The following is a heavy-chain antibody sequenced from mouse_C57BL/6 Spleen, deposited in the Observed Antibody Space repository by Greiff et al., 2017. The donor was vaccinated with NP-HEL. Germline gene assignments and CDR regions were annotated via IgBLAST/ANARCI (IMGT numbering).Heavy chain of an antibody. Sequence: QVQLQQPGAELVKPGASVKLSCKASGYTFTSYWMHWVKQRPGQGLEWIGMIHPNSGSTNYNEKFKSKATLTVDKSSSTAYMQLSSLTSEDSAVYYCARSTTVVAPYYAMDYWGQGTSVTVSS. J-gene: IGHJ4*01. CDR3: ARSTTVVAPYYAMDY. D-gene: IGHD1-1*01. CDR2: IHPNSGST. CDR1: GYTFTSYW. V-gene: IGHV1-64*01.